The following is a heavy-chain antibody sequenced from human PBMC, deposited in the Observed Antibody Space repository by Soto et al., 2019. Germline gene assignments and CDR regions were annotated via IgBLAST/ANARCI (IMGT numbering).Heavy chain of an antibody. Sequence: PGGSLRLSCAASGFTFSSYGMHWVRQAPGKGLEWVAVIWYDGSNKYYADSVKGRFTISRDNSKNTLYLQMNSLRAEDTAVYYCARMGRTYYDFWSGYLPPPYYYYYGMDVWGQGTTVTVSS. CDR3: ARMGRTYYDFWSGYLPPPYYYYYGMDV. D-gene: IGHD3-3*01. CDR2: IWYDGSNK. V-gene: IGHV3-33*01. J-gene: IGHJ6*02. CDR1: GFTFSSYG.